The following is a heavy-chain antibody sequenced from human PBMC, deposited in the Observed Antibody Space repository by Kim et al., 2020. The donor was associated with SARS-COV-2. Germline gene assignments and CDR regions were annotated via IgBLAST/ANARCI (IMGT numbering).Heavy chain of an antibody. D-gene: IGHD3-10*01. V-gene: IGHV4-34*01. CDR3: ARVHQRKPMVRGVMRGGVQFDY. CDR2: INHSGST. Sequence: SETLSLTCAVYGGSFSGYYWSWIRQPPGKGLEWIGEINHSGSTNYNPSLKSRVTISVDTSKNQFSLKLSSVTAADTAVYYCARVHQRKPMVRGVMRGGVQFDYWGQGTLVTVSS. J-gene: IGHJ4*02. CDR1: GGSFSGYY.